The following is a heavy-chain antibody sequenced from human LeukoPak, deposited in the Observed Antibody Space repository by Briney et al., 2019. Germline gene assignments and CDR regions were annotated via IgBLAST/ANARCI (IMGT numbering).Heavy chain of an antibody. CDR3: AISYSYDSSGYYSFYFDY. Sequence: GASVRVSCKASGYTFTGYYMHWVRQAPGQGLEWMAWINPNSGGTDYAQNFQGRVTLTRDTSINTAYMELSRLRSDDTAVYYCAISYSYDSSGYYSFYFDYWGQGTLVTVSS. J-gene: IGHJ4*02. CDR2: INPNSGGT. V-gene: IGHV1-2*02. D-gene: IGHD3-22*01. CDR1: GYTFTGYY.